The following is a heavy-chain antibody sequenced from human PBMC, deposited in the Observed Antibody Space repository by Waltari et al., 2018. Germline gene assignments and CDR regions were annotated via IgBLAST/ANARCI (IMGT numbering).Heavy chain of an antibody. V-gene: IGHV3-30-3*01. Sequence: QVQVVESGGGVVQPGRCLRPSCAASGFSFSDYTMNWIRHTPGKGLEWVAYISYDGSNRYYAESVKGRFTISRDNSKNTLFLQMDSLRTEDTALYYCARISTWRATISPFDYWGQGTQVTVSS. CDR3: ARISTWRATISPFDY. CDR1: GFSFSDYT. D-gene: IGHD3-3*01. J-gene: IGHJ4*02. CDR2: ISYDGSNR.